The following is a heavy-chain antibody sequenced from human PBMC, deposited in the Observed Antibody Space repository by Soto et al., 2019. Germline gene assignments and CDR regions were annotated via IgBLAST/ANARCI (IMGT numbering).Heavy chain of an antibody. Sequence: KTSETLSLTCTVTGDSISSRSYYWGWIRQPPGKGLGWIGSIYYSGSTYNNPSLRSRVSMSIDTPKDQFSLKLKSVTAADTALYFCARQRTSVVTPAYSDVWGPGSLVTVSS. CDR3: ARQRTSVVTPAYSDV. CDR1: GDSISSRSYY. J-gene: IGHJ4*02. D-gene: IGHD2-21*02. V-gene: IGHV4-39*01. CDR2: IYYSGST.